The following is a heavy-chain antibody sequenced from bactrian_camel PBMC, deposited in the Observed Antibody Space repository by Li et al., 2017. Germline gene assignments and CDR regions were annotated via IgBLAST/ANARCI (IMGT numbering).Heavy chain of an antibody. CDR2: IYSDGGNT. J-gene: IGHJ4*01. Sequence: QLVESGGGLVQPGGSLRLSCAASGFTFSRYYMSWVRQAPGSGLEWVSTIYSDGGNTYYADSVKGRFTISRDSAKNILYLQMNALKPEDTAMYYCAAIPYSCSRVPPLGAVQYWGQGTQVTFS. CDR3: AAIPYSCSRVPPLGAVQY. D-gene: IGHD3*01. CDR1: GFTFSRYY. V-gene: IGHV3-2*01.